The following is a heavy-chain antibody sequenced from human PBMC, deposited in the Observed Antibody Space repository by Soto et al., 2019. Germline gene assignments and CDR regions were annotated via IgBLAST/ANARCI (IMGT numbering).Heavy chain of an antibody. J-gene: IGHJ3*02. V-gene: IGHV3-33*01. CDR1: GFTFSSYG. D-gene: IGHD3-10*01. CDR2: IWYDGSNK. Sequence: GGSLRLSCAASGFTFSSYGMHWVRQAPGKGLEWVAVIWYDGSNKYYADSVKGRFTISRDNSKNTLYLQMNSLRAEDTAVYYCARDFRYGSGTDAFDIWGQGTMVTVSS. CDR3: ARDFRYGSGTDAFDI.